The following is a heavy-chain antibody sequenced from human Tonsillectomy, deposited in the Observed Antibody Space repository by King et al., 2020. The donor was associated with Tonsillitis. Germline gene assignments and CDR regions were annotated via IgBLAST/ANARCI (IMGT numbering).Heavy chain of an antibody. V-gene: IGHV3-23*03. CDR2: IYSGGSSI. J-gene: IGHJ3*02. CDR1: GFTFSSYA. D-gene: IGHD6-19*01. Sequence: VQLVESGGGLVQPGGSLRLSCAASGFTFSSYAMSWVRQAPGKGLEWVSVIYSGGSSIHYADSLRGRFTISRDSSKNTLYLQMSSLRAEDTAVYYCAKGGSYGYRSGWYQGDVFDIWGQGTMVTVSS. CDR3: AKGGSYGYRSGWYQGDVFDI.